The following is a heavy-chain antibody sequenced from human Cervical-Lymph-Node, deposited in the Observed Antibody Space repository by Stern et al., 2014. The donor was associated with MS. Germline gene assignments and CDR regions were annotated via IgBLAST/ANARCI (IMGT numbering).Heavy chain of an antibody. CDR3: AKGPVWNWYFDL. J-gene: IGHJ2*01. V-gene: IGHV3-30*18. CDR2: ISYDGSNK. Sequence: VQLVESGGGVVQPGRSLRLSCAASGFTFSTYDMHWVRQAPGKALEWVAVISYDGSNKYDADSVKGRFTISRDNSKNTLYLQMNSLRAEDTAVYYCAKGPVWNWYFDLWGRGTLVTVSS. CDR1: GFTFSTYD. D-gene: IGHD3-16*01.